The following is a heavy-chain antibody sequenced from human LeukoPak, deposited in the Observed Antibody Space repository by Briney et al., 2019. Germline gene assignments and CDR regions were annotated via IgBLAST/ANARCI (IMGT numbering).Heavy chain of an antibody. CDR1: GGSFSGYY. CDR3: ARTKQWLVVGGGAFDI. V-gene: IGHV4-34*01. Sequence: SSETLSLTCAAYGGSFSGYYWSWIRQPPGKGLEWVAAINHSGSTNYNPSLKSRVTISVDTSKNHSSLKLSSVTDADTAVYYCARTKQWLVVGGGAFDIWGQGTMVTVSS. J-gene: IGHJ3*02. CDR2: INHSGST. D-gene: IGHD6-19*01.